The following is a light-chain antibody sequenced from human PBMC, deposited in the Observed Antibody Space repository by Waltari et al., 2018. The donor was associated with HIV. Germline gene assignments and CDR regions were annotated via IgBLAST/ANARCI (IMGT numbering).Light chain of an antibody. CDR2: HVN. V-gene: IGLV2-14*03. Sequence: SPLTQPASLASPPRPSITISSTTTSTDVGDYNYSSYYQQHPANAPHLMIYHVNNRPSGVFTRFSGSKAGNTASLLTSGLQADDEADYYCTSYSSSNTLVIFGGGTKLTVL. CDR1: STDVGDYNY. CDR3: TSYSSSNTLVI. J-gene: IGLJ2*01.